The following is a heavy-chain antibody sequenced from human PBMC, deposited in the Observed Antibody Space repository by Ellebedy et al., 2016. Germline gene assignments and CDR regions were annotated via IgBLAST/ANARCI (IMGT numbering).Heavy chain of an antibody. J-gene: IGHJ4*02. CDR1: GFTFSSYW. CDR3: AREISNCAGDCLGY. D-gene: IGHD2-21*01. V-gene: IGHV3-74*01. Sequence: GGSLRLSCAASGFTFSSYWMHWIRQAPGKGPVWVSRIKNDGSSIGYAESVKGRFTISRDNAKNTLYLKMNSLRAEDTAVYYCAREISNCAGDCLGYWGQGTLVTVSS. CDR2: IKNDGSSI.